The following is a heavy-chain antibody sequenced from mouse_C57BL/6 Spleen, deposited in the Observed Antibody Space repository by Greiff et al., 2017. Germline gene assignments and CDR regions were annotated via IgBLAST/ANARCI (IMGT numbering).Heavy chain of an antibody. D-gene: IGHD2-5*01. Sequence: QVQLQQPGAELVLPGASVKLSCKASGYTFTSYWMHWVKQRPGQGLEWIGEIAPSASYTNYNQTFKGKSTLTVDKSSSTAYMQLSSLTSEDSAVYDCARKNYDSNPYWYFDVWGTGTTVTVSS. CDR3: ARKNYDSNPYWYFDV. CDR1: GYTFTSYW. J-gene: IGHJ1*03. CDR2: IAPSASYT. V-gene: IGHV1-69*01.